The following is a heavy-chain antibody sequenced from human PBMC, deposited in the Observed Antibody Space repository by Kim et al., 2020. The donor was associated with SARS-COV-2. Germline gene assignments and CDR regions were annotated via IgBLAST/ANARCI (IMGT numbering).Heavy chain of an antibody. Sequence: SGPTLVKPTQTLMLTCTFSGFSLSTSGVGVGWFRQRPGKALEWLALIFWDDDKRYSPSLKSRLTITKDTSKSHVVLTMTNIDPVDTATYYCAHRARPLDRGVWPFFDYWGQGTLVTVSS. D-gene: IGHD2-2*03. CDR1: GFSLSTSGVG. V-gene: IGHV2-5*02. CDR3: AHRARPLDRGVWPFFDY. CDR2: IFWDDDK. J-gene: IGHJ4*02.